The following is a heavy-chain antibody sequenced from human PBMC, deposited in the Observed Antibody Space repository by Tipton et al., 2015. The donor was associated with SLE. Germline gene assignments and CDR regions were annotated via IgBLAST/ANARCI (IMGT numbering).Heavy chain of an antibody. D-gene: IGHD2-2*01. V-gene: IGHV4-59*02. J-gene: IGHJ5*02. Sequence: TLSLTCSVSGASVTTFSWSWIRQPPGKGLEWIGYVFYTGSANYNPSLKSRVTISVDTSKNQFSLKLNSVTAADTAVYYCARDLVLPAAGAFDPWGQGTLVTVSS. CDR2: VFYTGSA. CDR1: GASVTTFS. CDR3: ARDLVLPAAGAFDP.